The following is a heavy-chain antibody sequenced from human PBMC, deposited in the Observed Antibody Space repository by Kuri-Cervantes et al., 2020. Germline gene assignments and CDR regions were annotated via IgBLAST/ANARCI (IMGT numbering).Heavy chain of an antibody. Sequence: ASVKVSCKAFGYTFTNYYMHWVRQAPGQGLEWMGIINPSGGSTSYAQKFQGRVTMTRDTSTSTAYMELSSLRSEDTAVYYCARAPRVSSGRDGPYYYYMDVWGKGTTVTVSS. J-gene: IGHJ6*03. V-gene: IGHV1-46*01. D-gene: IGHD6-19*01. CDR2: INPSGGST. CDR3: ARAPRVSSGRDGPYYYYMDV. CDR1: GYTFTNYY.